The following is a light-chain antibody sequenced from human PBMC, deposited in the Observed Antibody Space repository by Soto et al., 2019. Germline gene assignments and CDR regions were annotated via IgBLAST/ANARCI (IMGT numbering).Light chain of an antibody. CDR2: GAS. V-gene: IGKV3-15*01. J-gene: IGKJ1*01. CDR1: QSVRSN. Sequence: EIVLTQSPGALSLSPGERATLSCRASQSVRSNFLAWYQQKPGQAPRLLIFGASTRATGIPARFSGSGSGTEFILTISRMQSEDFAVYYCQQYNYWPPWTFGQGTKVDI. CDR3: QQYNYWPPWT.